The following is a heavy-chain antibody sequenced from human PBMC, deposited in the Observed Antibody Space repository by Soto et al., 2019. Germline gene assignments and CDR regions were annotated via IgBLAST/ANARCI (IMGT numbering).Heavy chain of an antibody. J-gene: IGHJ5*02. CDR2: INPNSGGT. CDR3: ARDMTYYDFGLNWLDP. V-gene: IGHV1-2*02. CDR1: GYTFTGYY. Sequence: ASVKVSCKASGYTFTGYYMHWVRQAPGQGLEWMGWINPNSGGTNYAQKFQGRVTMTRDTSISTAYMELSRLRSDDTAVYYCARDMTYYDFGLNWLDPWGQGTLVTVSS. D-gene: IGHD3-3*01.